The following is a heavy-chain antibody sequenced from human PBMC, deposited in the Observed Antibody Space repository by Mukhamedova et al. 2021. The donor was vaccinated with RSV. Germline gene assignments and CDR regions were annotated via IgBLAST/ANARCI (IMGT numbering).Heavy chain of an antibody. Sequence: GLEWMGIIYPGDSDIRYSPSFQGQVTISADKSISTAYLQWSSLKASDTAKYYCARGGDFRDNSGHYTSPYFDYWGQGTLVTVSS. CDR2: IYPGDSDI. CDR3: ARGGDFRDNSGHYTSPYFDY. D-gene: IGHD3-22*01. V-gene: IGHV5-51*01. J-gene: IGHJ4*02.